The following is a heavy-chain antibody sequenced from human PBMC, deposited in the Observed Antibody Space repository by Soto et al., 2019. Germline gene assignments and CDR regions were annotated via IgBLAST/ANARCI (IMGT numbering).Heavy chain of an antibody. Sequence: ASVKVSCKASGYTFTSYYMHWVRQAPGQGLEWMGIINPSGGSTSYAQKFQGRVTMTRDTSTSTVYMELRSLRSDDTAVYYCAREGVRVAATRKPFDYWGQGTLVTVSS. CDR2: INPSGGST. J-gene: IGHJ4*02. CDR3: AREGVRVAATRKPFDY. CDR1: GYTFTSYY. V-gene: IGHV1-46*01. D-gene: IGHD2-15*01.